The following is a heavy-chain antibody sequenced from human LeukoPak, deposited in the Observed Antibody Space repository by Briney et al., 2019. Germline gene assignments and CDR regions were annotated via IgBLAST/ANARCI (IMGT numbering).Heavy chain of an antibody. J-gene: IGHJ6*03. CDR2: ISRGGNTI. CDR1: GFTFSDYY. D-gene: IGHD6-19*01. CDR3: ARELTVAGHYMDV. Sequence: PGGSLRLSCAASGFTFSDYYMSWIRQAPGKGLEWVSYISRGGNTIYYADSVKGRFITSRDNAKNSLYLQMNSLRAEDTAVYYCARELTVAGHYMDVWGKGTTVTVSS. V-gene: IGHV3-11*01.